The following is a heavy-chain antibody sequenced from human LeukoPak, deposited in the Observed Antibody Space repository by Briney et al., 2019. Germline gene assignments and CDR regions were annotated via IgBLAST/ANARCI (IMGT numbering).Heavy chain of an antibody. CDR1: GLTVSSSF. V-gene: IGHV3-7*04. Sequence: GGSLRLSCAVSGLTVSSSFMSWVRQAPGKELEWVANIKGDGSDKNFVDSMKGRFTISRDNAKNSLYLQMNSLSVEDTAVYYCVRTSRSISSDYWGQGTLVTVSS. J-gene: IGHJ4*02. D-gene: IGHD6-13*01. CDR2: IKGDGSDK. CDR3: VRTSRSISSDY.